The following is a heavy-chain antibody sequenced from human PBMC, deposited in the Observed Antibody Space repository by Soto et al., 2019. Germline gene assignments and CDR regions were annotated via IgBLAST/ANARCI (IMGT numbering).Heavy chain of an antibody. D-gene: IGHD6-19*01. CDR2: IIPIFGTA. V-gene: IGHV1-69*13. CDR3: ARDSPKVAGYYYYGMDV. J-gene: IGHJ6*02. CDR1: GYTFTGYY. Sequence: ASVKVSCKASGYTFTGYYMHWVRQAPGQGLEWMGGIIPIFGTANYAQKFQGRVTITADESTSTAYMELSSLRSEDTAAYYCARDSPKVAGYYYYGMDVWGQGTTVTVSS.